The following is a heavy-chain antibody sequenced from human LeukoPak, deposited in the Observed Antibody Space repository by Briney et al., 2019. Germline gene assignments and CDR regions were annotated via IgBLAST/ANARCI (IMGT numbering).Heavy chain of an antibody. J-gene: IGHJ5*02. V-gene: IGHV4-39*07. CDR1: GGSISSSSYY. CDR2: IYYSGST. Sequence: PSETLSLTCTVSGGSISSSSYYWGWIRQPPGKGLEWIGSIYYSGSTYYNPSLKSRVTISVDTSKNQFSLKLSSVTAADTAVYYCAREDSSGWEKFDPWGQGTLVTVSS. D-gene: IGHD6-19*01. CDR3: AREDSSGWEKFDP.